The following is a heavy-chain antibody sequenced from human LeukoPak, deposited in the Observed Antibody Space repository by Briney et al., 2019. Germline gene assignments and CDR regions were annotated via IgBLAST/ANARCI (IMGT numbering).Heavy chain of an antibody. V-gene: IGHV3-66*01. CDR2: IYSGGST. J-gene: IGHJ4*02. CDR1: GFTVSSNY. CDR3: AKAIQSGRYFDWLLSFDY. D-gene: IGHD3-9*01. Sequence: GGSLRLSCAASGFTVSSNYTSWVRQAPGKGLEWVSVIYSGGSTYYADSVKGRFTISRDNSKNTLYLQMNSLRAEDTAVYYCAKAIQSGRYFDWLLSFDYWGQGTLVTVSS.